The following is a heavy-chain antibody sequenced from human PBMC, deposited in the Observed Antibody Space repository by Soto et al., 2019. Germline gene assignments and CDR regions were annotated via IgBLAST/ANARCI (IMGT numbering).Heavy chain of an antibody. J-gene: IGHJ4*02. CDR2: ISYDSSNK. V-gene: IGHV3-30*18. CDR3: ANLVIGYCSGNTCDDY. CDR1: GFTFSYG. D-gene: IGHD2-15*01. Sequence: VQLLESGGGLIQPGGSLRLSCAASGFTFSYGIHWLRQAPGKGLEWVAYISYDSSNKFYGDSVKGRFTISRGHSKNTQFLHMNSLRAEDTAVYYCANLVIGYCSGNTCDDYWGQGTLVAVSS.